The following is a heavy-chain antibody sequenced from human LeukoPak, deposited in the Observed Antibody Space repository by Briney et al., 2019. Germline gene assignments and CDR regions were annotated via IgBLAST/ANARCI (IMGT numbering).Heavy chain of an antibody. V-gene: IGHV4-39*01. Sequence: PSETLSLICTVSVGSISSSSYYWGWIRQPPGKGLEWIGSIYSSGSTYYNPSLKSQVTISVDTSKNQFSLKLSSVTAADTAVYYCARRGYSSGWLDRWGQGTLVTVSS. CDR1: VGSISSSSYY. CDR2: IYSSGST. CDR3: ARRGYSSGWLDR. D-gene: IGHD6-19*01. J-gene: IGHJ4*02.